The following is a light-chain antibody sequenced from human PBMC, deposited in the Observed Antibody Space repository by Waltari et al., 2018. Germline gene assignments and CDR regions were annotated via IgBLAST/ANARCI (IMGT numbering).Light chain of an antibody. J-gene: IGLJ2*01. Sequence: QSALTPPRSVSGSPGQSVTISCTGTSSDVGGYHLVPWYQQHPGKAPKLMIYDVSKRPSGVPDRFSGSKSGNTASLTISGLQAEDEADYYCCSYAGSYVVFGGGTKLTVL. CDR2: DVS. V-gene: IGLV2-11*01. CDR3: CSYAGSYVV. CDR1: SSDVGGYHL.